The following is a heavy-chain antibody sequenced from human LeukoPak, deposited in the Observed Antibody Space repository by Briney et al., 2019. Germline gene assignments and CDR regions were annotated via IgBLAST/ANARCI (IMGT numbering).Heavy chain of an antibody. CDR1: GFTFSSYA. J-gene: IGHJ4*02. Sequence: PGGSLRLSCAASGFTFSSYAMSWVRQAPGKGLEWVSAISGSGGSTYYADSVKGRFTISRDNSKNTVYLQMNSLRAEDTAVYYCAKSVSSRGLIIPKTSRYFDYWGQGTLVTVSS. D-gene: IGHD3-10*01. CDR2: ISGSGGST. V-gene: IGHV3-23*01. CDR3: AKSVSSRGLIIPKTSRYFDY.